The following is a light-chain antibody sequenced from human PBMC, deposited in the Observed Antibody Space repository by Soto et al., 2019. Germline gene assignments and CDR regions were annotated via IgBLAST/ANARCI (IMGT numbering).Light chain of an antibody. J-gene: IGKJ4*01. CDR2: AAS. V-gene: IGKV1-9*01. CDR1: QDISSF. CDR3: QQLYSYPLT. Sequence: DIQLTQSPSFLSASVGDRVTVTCRASQDISSFLAWYHQTPGKAPNLLIYAASTLQSGVPSRFSGSGSGTEFTLTISSLQPEDFATYDCQQLYSYPLTFGGGTKVEIK.